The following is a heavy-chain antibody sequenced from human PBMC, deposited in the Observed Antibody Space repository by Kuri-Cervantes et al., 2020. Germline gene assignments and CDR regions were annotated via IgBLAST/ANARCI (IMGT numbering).Heavy chain of an antibody. CDR3: ARVVPGYCSGGSCHVGHFDY. CDR1: GGSISSGGYY. CDR2: IYYSGTT. D-gene: IGHD2-15*01. J-gene: IGHJ4*02. Sequence: SETLSLTCTISGGSISSGGYYWSWIRQHPGKGLEWIAYIYYSGTTHYNPYLKSRLTISVDTSKNQFSLKLTSVTAADTAVCYCARVVPGYCSGGSCHVGHFDYWGQGTLVTVSS. V-gene: IGHV4-31*03.